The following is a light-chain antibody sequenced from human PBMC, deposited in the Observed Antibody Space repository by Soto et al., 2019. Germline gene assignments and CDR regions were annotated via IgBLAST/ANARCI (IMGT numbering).Light chain of an antibody. CDR2: RNN. CDR3: AAWDDILSGWV. J-gene: IGLJ3*02. CDR1: SSNIGSNY. Sequence: QSVLTQPPSASGTPGQRVTISCSGSSSNIGSNYVYWYQQLPGTAPKLLIYRNNQRPSEVPDRFSGSKSGTSASLAISGLRSEDEADYYCAAWDDILSGWVFGGGTKLTVL. V-gene: IGLV1-47*01.